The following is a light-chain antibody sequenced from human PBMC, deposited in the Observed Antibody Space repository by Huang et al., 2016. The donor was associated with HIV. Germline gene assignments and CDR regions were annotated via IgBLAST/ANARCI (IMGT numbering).Light chain of an antibody. V-gene: IGKV1-5*03. CDR2: KAS. J-gene: IGKJ1*01. CDR3: QQYNSYSAT. CDR1: QSIRSW. Sequence: DIQMTQSPSTLSASVGDRVTITCRASQSIRSWLAWYQQKPGKAPKLLINKASSLESGVPARFSGSGSVTEFTLTISSLQPDDFATYYCQQYNSYSATFGQGTKVEIK.